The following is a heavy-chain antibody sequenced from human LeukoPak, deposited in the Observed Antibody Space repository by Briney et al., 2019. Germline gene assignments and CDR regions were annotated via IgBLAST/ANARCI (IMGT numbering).Heavy chain of an antibody. J-gene: IGHJ4*02. V-gene: IGHV4-34*01. CDR3: AGVNWNDVLFT. CDR1: GGSFSDYY. D-gene: IGHD1-1*01. CDR2: INHSGNT. Sequence: SETLSLTCAVYGGSFSDYYWSWIRQPPGKGLEWIGEINHSGNTNYNASLKSRATISVDTSRTQFSLKLSSVTAADTAVYCCAGVNWNDVLFTWGPGTLVTVSS.